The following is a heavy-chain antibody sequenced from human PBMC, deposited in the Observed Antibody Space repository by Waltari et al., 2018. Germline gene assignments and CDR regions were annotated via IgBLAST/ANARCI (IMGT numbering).Heavy chain of an antibody. CDR2: IKTNTRNP. J-gene: IGHJ5*02. V-gene: IGHV7-4-1*02. CDR1: GYSFTNYA. D-gene: IGHD2-2*01. Sequence: QVQLVQSGSELKKPGASVKVSCKASGYSFTNYAINWIRQAPGQGLELMGWIKTNTRNPVYVQGFTGRFVFSLDTSVNTAYLQINSLKAEDTAVYFCAREVVPPARVVVNWFDPWGQGTLVTVSS. CDR3: AREVVPPARVVVNWFDP.